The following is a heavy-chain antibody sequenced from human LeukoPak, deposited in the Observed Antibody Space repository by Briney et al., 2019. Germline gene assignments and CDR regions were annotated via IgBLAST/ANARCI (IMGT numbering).Heavy chain of an antibody. V-gene: IGHV4-4*07. J-gene: IGHJ4*02. CDR2: IDTSGNT. CDR3: ARDRGSGWYVY. CDR1: GGSIRTYY. Sequence: SETLSLTCTVSGGSIRTYYWSWVRQPAGKGLEWIGRIDTSGNTNYDPSLKGRITMSVDTSKNQFSLKLSSVTAADTAVYYCARDRGSGWYVYWGQGTLVTVSS. D-gene: IGHD6-19*01.